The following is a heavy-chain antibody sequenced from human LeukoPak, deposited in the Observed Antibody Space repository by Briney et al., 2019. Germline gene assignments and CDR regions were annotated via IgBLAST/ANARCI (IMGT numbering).Heavy chain of an antibody. CDR3: ARHTRYSSSSRVFDY. CDR2: IYVGDSDT. Sequence: PGESLKISCKGSGYIFTSYLIGWVRQMPGKGLEWMGIIYVGDSDTRYSPSFQGQVTISVDKSISTAYLQWTSLKASDTAMYYCARHTRYSSSSRVFDYWGQGTLVTVSS. J-gene: IGHJ4*02. V-gene: IGHV5-51*01. CDR1: GYIFTSYL. D-gene: IGHD6-6*01.